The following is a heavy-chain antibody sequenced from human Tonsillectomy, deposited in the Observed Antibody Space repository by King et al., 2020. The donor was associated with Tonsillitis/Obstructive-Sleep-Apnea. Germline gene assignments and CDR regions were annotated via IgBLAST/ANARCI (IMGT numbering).Heavy chain of an antibody. CDR3: ARVRGSGLDLDAFDI. J-gene: IGHJ3*02. CDR1: GGSISSYY. V-gene: IGHV4-59*01. D-gene: IGHD6-19*01. Sequence: QLQESGPGLVKPSETLSLTCTVSGGSISSYYWSWIRQPPGKGLEWFGYISYSGSTNDNPSLKSRVTISVDTSKNQFSLKLRSMTAADTAVYYCARVRGSGLDLDAFDIWGQGTMVTVSS. CDR2: ISYSGST.